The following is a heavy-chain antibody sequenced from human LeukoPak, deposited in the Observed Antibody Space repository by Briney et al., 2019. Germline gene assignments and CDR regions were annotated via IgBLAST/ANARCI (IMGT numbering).Heavy chain of an antibody. D-gene: IGHD6-6*01. CDR1: GFTFRSYS. J-gene: IGHJ6*02. CDR3: ARGPLNEYSSSSGYCYYGVDV. Sequence: GGSLRLSCAASGFTFRSYSMNWVRQAPGKGLEWVSSISTSSSYMYYVDSVKGRFTISRDNAKNSLYLQMNSLRAEDTAVYFCARGPLNEYSSSSGYCYYGVDVWGQGTTVTVSS. V-gene: IGHV3-21*01. CDR2: ISTSSSYM.